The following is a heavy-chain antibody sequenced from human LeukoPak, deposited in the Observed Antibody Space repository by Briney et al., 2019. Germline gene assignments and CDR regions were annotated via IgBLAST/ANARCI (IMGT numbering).Heavy chain of an antibody. CDR2: ISSSGTMI. V-gene: IGHV3-48*03. J-gene: IGHJ4*02. CDR1: GFTFSGYA. D-gene: IGHD3-22*01. Sequence: PAESLRLSCAASGFTFSGYAMNWVRQAPGKGLEWISYISSSGTMIYWADSMKGRITISRDNDKNSLYLQMNSLRAEDTAVYYCVRDSGGYYERSFDYWGQGTLVTVSS. CDR3: VRDSGGYYERSFDY.